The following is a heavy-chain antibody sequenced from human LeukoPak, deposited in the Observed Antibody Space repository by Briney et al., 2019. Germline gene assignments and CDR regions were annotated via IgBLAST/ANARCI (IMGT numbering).Heavy chain of an antibody. Sequence: GGSLRLSCAASGFTFSTYTMSWVRQAPGKGLEWVSYISSSSSAIYYADSVKGRFTMSRDNAKNSLYLQMNSLRAEDTAVYYCARDPLLAEGYWGQGTLVTVSS. CDR2: ISSSSSAI. J-gene: IGHJ4*02. D-gene: IGHD1-14*01. CDR1: GFTFSTYT. V-gene: IGHV3-48*04. CDR3: ARDPLLAEGY.